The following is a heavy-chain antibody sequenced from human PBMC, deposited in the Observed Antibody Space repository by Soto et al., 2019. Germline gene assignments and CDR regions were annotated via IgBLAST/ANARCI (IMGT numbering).Heavy chain of an antibody. CDR2: ISWNSGSI. V-gene: IGHV3-9*01. CDR3: AKEQVAVAGGTHYYYYYYMDV. CDR1: GFPFDDYS. J-gene: IGHJ6*03. D-gene: IGHD6-19*01. Sequence: GGSLRLSCAASGFPFDDYSMHWVRQAPGKGLEWVSGISWNSGSIGYADSVKSRFTISRDNAKNSLYLQMNSLRAEDTALYYCAKEQVAVAGGTHYYYYYYMDVWGKGTTVTVSS.